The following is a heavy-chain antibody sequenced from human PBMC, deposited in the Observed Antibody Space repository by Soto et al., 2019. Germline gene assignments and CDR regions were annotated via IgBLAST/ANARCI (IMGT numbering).Heavy chain of an antibody. CDR3: ARGRRYFDWLPHHDAFDI. CDR2: INPNSGGT. V-gene: IGHV1-2*04. Sequence: ASVKVSCKASGYTFTGYYTHWVRQAPGQGLEWMGWINPNSGGTNYAQKFQGWVTMTRDTSISTAYMELSRLISDDTAVYYCARGRRYFDWLPHHDAFDIWGQGTMVTVSS. D-gene: IGHD3-9*01. CDR1: GYTFTGYY. J-gene: IGHJ3*02.